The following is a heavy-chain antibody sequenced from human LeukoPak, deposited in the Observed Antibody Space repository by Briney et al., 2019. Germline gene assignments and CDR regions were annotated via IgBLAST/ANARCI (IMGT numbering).Heavy chain of an antibody. J-gene: IGHJ4*02. CDR3: ARGGGYSYVAPDY. CDR1: GFTFSNYW. V-gene: IGHV3-74*01. D-gene: IGHD5-18*01. Sequence: GGSLRLSCAASGFTFSNYWMHWVRQAPGKGLVWVSRINSDGSHIRYADSVKGRFTISRDNAKNTLYLQMNSLRAEDTAVYYCARGGGYSYVAPDYWGQGTLVTVSS. CDR2: INSDGSHI.